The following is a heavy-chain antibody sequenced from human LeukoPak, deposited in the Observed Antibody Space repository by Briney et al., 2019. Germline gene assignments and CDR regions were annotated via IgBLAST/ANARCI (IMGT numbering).Heavy chain of an antibody. V-gene: IGHV4-38-2*02. D-gene: IGHD6-19*01. CDR2: IYRSGST. J-gene: IGHJ4*02. CDR3: AREPPISTIAVGPDDY. Sequence: PSETLSLTCSVSGYSISSGYYWGWVRQPPGKGLEWIATIYRSGSTYYNPSLKSRVTISLDTSKNQFSLNLNYVTAADTAIYYCAREPPISTIAVGPDDYWGQGILVTVSS. CDR1: GYSISSGYY.